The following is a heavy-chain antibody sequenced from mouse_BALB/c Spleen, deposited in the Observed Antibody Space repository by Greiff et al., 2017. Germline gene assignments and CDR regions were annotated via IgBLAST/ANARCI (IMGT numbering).Heavy chain of an antibody. CDR1: GYAFTNYL. CDR3: ARRGAYGPFFDY. V-gene: IGHV1-54*02. Sequence: QVQLQQSGAELVRPGTSVKVSCKASGYAFTNYLIEWVKQRPEQGLEWIGRIDPANGNTKYDPKFQGKATITADTSSNTAYLQLSSLTSEDTAVYYCARRGAYGPFFDYWGQGTTLTVSS. J-gene: IGHJ2*01. D-gene: IGHD1-1*01. CDR2: IDPANGNT.